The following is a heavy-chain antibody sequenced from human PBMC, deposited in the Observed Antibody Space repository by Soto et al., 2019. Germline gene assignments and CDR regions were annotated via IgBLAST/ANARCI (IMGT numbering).Heavy chain of an antibody. CDR1: GFTFSSYA. CDR2: ISGSGGTT. D-gene: IGHD7-27*01. CDR3: AKANSPEEYYYYMDV. V-gene: IGHV3-23*01. Sequence: PGGSLRLSCSASGFTFSSYAMSWVRQAPGRGLEWVSTISGSGGTTYFAGSVKGRFTFSRDTSKNTLYLQMDSLRAEDTAVYYCAKANSPEEYYYYMDVWGKGTTVTVSS. J-gene: IGHJ6*03.